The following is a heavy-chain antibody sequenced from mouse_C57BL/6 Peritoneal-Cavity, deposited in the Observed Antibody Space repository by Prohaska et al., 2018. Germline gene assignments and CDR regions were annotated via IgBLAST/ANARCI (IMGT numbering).Heavy chain of an antibody. CDR1: GFPFSDYG. D-gene: IGHD2-2*01. CDR2: ISSGSSTI. V-gene: IGHV5-17*01. J-gene: IGHJ3*01. Sequence: EVQLVESGGGLVKPGGSLQLSCAASGFPFSDYGMHWVRQAPEKGLEGVAYISSGSSTIYYADTVKGRLTISRDNAKNTLFLQMTSLRSEDTAMYYCARVHGSAWFAYWGQGTLVTVSA. CDR3: ARVHGSAWFAY.